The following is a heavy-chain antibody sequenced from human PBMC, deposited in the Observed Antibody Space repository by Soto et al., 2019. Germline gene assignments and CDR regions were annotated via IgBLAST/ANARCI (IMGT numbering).Heavy chain of an antibody. Sequence: EVQLVESGGGLVQPGGSLRLSCAASGFTFSSYSMNWVRQAPGKGLEWVSYISSSSSTIYYADSVKGRFTISRDNAKNSLYPQMNSLRAEDTAVYYCARGRAGNLYDYWGQGTLVTVSS. CDR3: ARGRAGNLYDY. D-gene: IGHD1-1*01. CDR2: ISSSSSTI. V-gene: IGHV3-48*01. CDR1: GFTFSSYS. J-gene: IGHJ4*02.